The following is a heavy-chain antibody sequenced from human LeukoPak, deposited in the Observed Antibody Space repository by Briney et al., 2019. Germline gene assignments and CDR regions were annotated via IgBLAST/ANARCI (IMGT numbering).Heavy chain of an antibody. V-gene: IGHV3-7*01. J-gene: IGHJ4*02. D-gene: IGHD3-10*01. CDR3: ARERGSPPGSDFDY. CDR1: GFTFSSYW. Sequence: GGSLRLSCAASGFTFSSYWMSWVRQAPGKGLEWVANIKQDGSEKYYVDSVKGRFTISRDNANSLYLQINSLRAEDTAVYYCARERGSPPGSDFDYWGQGTLVTVSS. CDR2: IKQDGSEK.